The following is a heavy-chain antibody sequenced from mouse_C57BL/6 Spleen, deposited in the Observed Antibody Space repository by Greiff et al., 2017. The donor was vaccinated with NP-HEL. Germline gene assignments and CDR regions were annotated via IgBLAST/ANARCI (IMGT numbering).Heavy chain of an antibody. CDR2: INPNNGGT. CDR1: GYTFTDYY. J-gene: IGHJ4*01. V-gene: IGHV1-26*01. CDR3: ARGGGFYYAMDY. Sequence: DVQLQQSGPELVKPGASVKISCKASGYTFTDYYMNWVKQSHGKSLEWIGDINPNNGGTSYNQKFKGKATLTVDKSSSTAYMELRSLTSEDSAVYYCARGGGFYYAMDYWGQGTSVTVSS.